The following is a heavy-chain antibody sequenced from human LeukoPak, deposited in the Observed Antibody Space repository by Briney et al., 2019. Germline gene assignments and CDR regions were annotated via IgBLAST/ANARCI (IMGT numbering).Heavy chain of an antibody. Sequence: GGSLRLSCAASGCSFSGYWMTWVRQAPGKGLEWVANIREDGSEKYYADFVKGRFTISRDNAKNSLDLQMNSLRAEDTAVYYCARRGSTDYWDQGTLVTVSS. D-gene: IGHD2/OR15-2a*01. J-gene: IGHJ4*02. CDR3: ARRGSTDY. CDR1: GCSFSGYW. V-gene: IGHV3-7*03. CDR2: IREDGSEK.